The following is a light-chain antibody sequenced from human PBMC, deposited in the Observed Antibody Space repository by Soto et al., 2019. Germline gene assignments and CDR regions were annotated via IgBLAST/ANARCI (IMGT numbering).Light chain of an antibody. CDR3: QESYSTS. V-gene: IGKV1-39*01. J-gene: IGKJ1*01. Sequence: GDSVTITCRASQNIRNWLAWYQQKPGKAPNPLIYDASSLKSGVPSRFSGSGSGTDFTLTISSLQPEDIATYYCQESYSTSFGQGTKVDIK. CDR2: DAS. CDR1: QNIRNW.